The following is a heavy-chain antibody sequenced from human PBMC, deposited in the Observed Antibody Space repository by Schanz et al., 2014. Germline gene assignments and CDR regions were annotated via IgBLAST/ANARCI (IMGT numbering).Heavy chain of an antibody. CDR3: AKQIHYDILTVTRN. D-gene: IGHD3-9*01. V-gene: IGHV3-11*05. J-gene: IGHJ4*02. CDR1: GFTFRDYY. Sequence: VQLVESGGGLVKPGGSLRLSCAASGFTFRDYYMSWIRQAPGKGLEWVSDISSGSSYANYADSVKGRFTISRDNAKNSMYLHMKSLRGEDTAVYYCAKQIHYDILTVTRNWGQGTLVTVSS. CDR2: ISSGSSYA.